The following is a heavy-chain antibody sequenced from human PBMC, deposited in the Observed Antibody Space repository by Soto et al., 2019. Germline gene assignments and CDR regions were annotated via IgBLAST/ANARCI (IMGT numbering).Heavy chain of an antibody. D-gene: IGHD6-19*01. CDR1: GYTFTSYA. V-gene: IGHV1-3*01. J-gene: IGHJ5*02. CDR3: ARVRYSSGCGFDP. Sequence: ASVKVSCKASGYTFTSYAMHWVRQSPGQRLEWMGWINAGNGNTKYSQKFQGRVTITRDTSASTAYMGLSSLRSEDTAVYYCARVRYSSGCGFDPWGQGTLVTVSS. CDR2: INAGNGNT.